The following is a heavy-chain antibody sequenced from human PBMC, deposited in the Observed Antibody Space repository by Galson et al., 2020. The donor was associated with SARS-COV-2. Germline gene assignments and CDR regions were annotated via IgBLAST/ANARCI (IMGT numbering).Heavy chain of an antibody. Sequence: ASVKVSCKASGYSFTNYDINWVRLATGQGLEWMGWMNPNSGNTGYAQKFQGRVTMTRNTSITTVYMELSSLRSEDTAVYYCARAQRWDGYNSYYFDYWGQGTLVTVSS. CDR2: MNPNSGNT. CDR1: GYSFTNYD. V-gene: IGHV1-8*01. J-gene: IGHJ4*02. D-gene: IGHD5-12*01. CDR3: ARAQRWDGYNSYYFDY.